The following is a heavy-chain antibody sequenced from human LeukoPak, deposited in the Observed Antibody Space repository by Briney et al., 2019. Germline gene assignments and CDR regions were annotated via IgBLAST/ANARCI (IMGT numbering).Heavy chain of an antibody. CDR2: IRSNGGGT. D-gene: IGHD3-22*01. CDR3: ARDRSTIYYDSSGYYYYYYGMDV. J-gene: IGHJ6*02. Sequence: GRSLRLSCAASGFTFSTYAMHWVRQAPGKGLEYVSAIRSNGGGTYYANSVKGRFTISRDNSKNTLYLQMGSLRAEDMAVYYCARDRSTIYYDSSGYYYYYYGMDVWGQGTTVTVSS. V-gene: IGHV3-64*01. CDR1: GFTFSTYA.